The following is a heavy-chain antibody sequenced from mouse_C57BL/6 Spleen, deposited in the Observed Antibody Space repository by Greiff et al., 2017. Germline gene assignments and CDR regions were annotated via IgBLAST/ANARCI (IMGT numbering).Heavy chain of an antibody. CDR2: INPNNGGT. CDR3: ARSYYDYDAMDY. D-gene: IGHD2-10*01. V-gene: IGHV1-26*01. J-gene: IGHJ4*01. CDR1: GYTFTDYY. Sequence: EVQLQQSGPELVKPGASVKLSCKASGYTFTDYYMNWVKQSHGKSLEWIGDINPNNGGTSYNQKFKGKATLTVDKSSSTAYMELRSLTSEDSAVYYCARSYYDYDAMDYWGQGTSVTVSS.